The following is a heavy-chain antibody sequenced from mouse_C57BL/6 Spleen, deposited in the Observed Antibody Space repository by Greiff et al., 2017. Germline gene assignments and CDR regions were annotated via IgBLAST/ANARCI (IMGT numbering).Heavy chain of an antibody. J-gene: IGHJ3*01. CDR3: ARMGPYGNYVTWFAY. D-gene: IGHD2-1*01. Sequence: QVQLQQPGTELVKPGASVKLSCKASGYTFTSYWMHWVKQRPGQGLEWIGNINPSNGGTNYNEKFKGKATLTVDKSSSTAYMQLSSLTSEDSAVYYCARMGPYGNYVTWFAYWGQGTLVTVSA. CDR1: GYTFTSYW. V-gene: IGHV1-53*01. CDR2: INPSNGGT.